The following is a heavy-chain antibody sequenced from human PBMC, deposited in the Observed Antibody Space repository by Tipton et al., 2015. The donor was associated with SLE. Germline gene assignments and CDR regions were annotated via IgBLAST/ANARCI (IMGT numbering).Heavy chain of an antibody. Sequence: SLRLSCAASGFTVSSNYMSWVRQAPGKGLEWVSVIYSGGSTYYADSVKGRFTISRDNSKNTLYLQMNSLKSEDTALYYCARGGVATVSNRGGYYYMDVWGKGTTVTVSS. D-gene: IGHD4-17*01. J-gene: IGHJ6*03. V-gene: IGHV3-53*01. CDR2: IYSGGST. CDR1: GFTVSSNY. CDR3: ARGGVATVSNRGGYYYMDV.